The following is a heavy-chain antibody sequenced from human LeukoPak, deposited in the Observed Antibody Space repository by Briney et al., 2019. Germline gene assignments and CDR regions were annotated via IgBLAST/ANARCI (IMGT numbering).Heavy chain of an antibody. CDR3: ARGPTSTGEQQLVPFDP. Sequence: GGSLRLSCAASGFTFSSYSMNWVRQAPGKGLEWVSYISSSSSTIYYADSVKGRFTISRDNAKNSLYLQMNSLRDEDTAVYYYARGPTSTGEQQLVPFDPWGQGTLVTVSS. CDR1: GFTFSSYS. J-gene: IGHJ5*02. V-gene: IGHV3-48*02. CDR2: ISSSSSTI. D-gene: IGHD6-13*01.